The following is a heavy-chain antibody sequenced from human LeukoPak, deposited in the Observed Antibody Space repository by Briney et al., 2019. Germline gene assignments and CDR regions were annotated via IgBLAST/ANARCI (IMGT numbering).Heavy chain of an antibody. CDR2: INWNGGST. J-gene: IGHJ4*02. Sequence: GGSLRLSCAASGFTFDDYGMSWVRQAPGKGLEWVSGINWNGGSTGYADSVKGRFTISRDNAKNSLYLQMNSLRAEDTALYHCVSSGRYYYFDYWGQGTLVTVSS. CDR1: GFTFDDYG. D-gene: IGHD6-19*01. V-gene: IGHV3-20*01. CDR3: VSSGRYYYFDY.